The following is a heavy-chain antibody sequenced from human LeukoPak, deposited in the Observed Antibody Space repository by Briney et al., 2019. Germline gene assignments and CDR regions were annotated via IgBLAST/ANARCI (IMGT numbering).Heavy chain of an antibody. V-gene: IGHV3-23*01. CDR3: AKDWSGYCSGGSCYSGHDY. CDR1: GFTFSSYA. D-gene: IGHD2-15*01. Sequence: GGSLRLSCAASGFTFSSYAISWVRQAPGKGLEWVSAISGSGGSTYYADSVKGRFTISRDNSKNTLYLQMNSLRAEDTAVYYCAKDWSGYCSGGSCYSGHDYWGQGTLVTVSS. CDR2: ISGSGGST. J-gene: IGHJ4*02.